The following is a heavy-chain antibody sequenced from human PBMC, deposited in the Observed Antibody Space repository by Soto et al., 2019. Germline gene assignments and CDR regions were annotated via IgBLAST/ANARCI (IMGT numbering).Heavy chain of an antibody. D-gene: IGHD3-3*01. CDR2: IYYSGST. CDR1: GGSISSYY. V-gene: IGHV4-59*01. J-gene: IGHJ6*03. CDR3: ARCDSTYYDFWSGWTAGNYYYYMDV. Sequence: SETLSLTCTVSGGSISSYYWSWIRQPPGKGLEWIGYIYYSGSTNYNPSLKSRVTISVDTSKNQFSLKLSSVTAADTAVYYCARCDSTYYDFWSGWTAGNYYYYMDVWGKGTTVTVSS.